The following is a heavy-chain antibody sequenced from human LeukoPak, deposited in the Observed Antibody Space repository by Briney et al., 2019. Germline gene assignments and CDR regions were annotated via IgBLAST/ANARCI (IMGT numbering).Heavy chain of an antibody. CDR1: GFSFSTYE. J-gene: IGHJ4*02. CDR2: ISGSSSSI. V-gene: IGHV3-48*03. Sequence: SGGSLRLSCAASGFSFSTYEMNWVRQAPGKGLEWISYISGSSSSIYYADSVKGRFTISRDNAKNSLYLQMNGLRADDTAVYYCARERTTVVSGTTIGAYWGQGTLVTVSS. D-gene: IGHD4-11*01. CDR3: ARERTTVVSGTTIGAY.